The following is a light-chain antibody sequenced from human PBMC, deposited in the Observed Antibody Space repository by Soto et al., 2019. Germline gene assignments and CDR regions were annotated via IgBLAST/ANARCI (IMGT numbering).Light chain of an antibody. J-gene: IGLJ3*02. CDR1: SSNIGAGYD. V-gene: IGLV1-40*01. CDR2: GNT. Sequence: QSVLTQPPSVSGAPGQRVTISCTGSSSNIGAGYDAYWYQQLPGTAPKLLIFGNTNRPSGVPDRFSGSKSGTSASLAITGLQAEDEADYYCQSYDNSLGVVFGGGTKLTVL. CDR3: QSYDNSLGVV.